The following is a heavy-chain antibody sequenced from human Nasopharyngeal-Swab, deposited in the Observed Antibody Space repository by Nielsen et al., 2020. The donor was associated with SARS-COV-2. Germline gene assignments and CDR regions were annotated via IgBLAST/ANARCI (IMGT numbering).Heavy chain of an antibody. D-gene: IGHD5-24*01. CDR3: ARGRNGYNYVNDY. CDR2: MNPRSGNT. CDR1: GYTFTSYG. J-gene: IGHJ4*02. V-gene: IGHV1-8*02. Sequence: ASVKVSCKASGYTFTSYGINWVRQATGQGLEWMGWMNPRSGNTGYAQKFQGRVTMTRNTSISTVYMELSSLRSEDTAVYYCARGRNGYNYVNDYWGQGTLVTVSS.